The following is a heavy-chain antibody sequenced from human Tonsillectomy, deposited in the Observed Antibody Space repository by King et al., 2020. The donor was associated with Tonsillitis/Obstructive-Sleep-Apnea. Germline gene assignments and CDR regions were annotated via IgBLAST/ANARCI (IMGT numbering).Heavy chain of an antibody. CDR2: VSYDGNNK. Sequence: VQLMESGGGVVQPGRSLRLSCAASGFTFTTYGIHWVRQAPGKGLEWVAVVSYDGNNKYYADSVKGRFTISRDNSKNTLYLQMNSLRAEDTAVYYCAKGNGDLWSGASHFDYWGQGTLVTVSS. V-gene: IGHV3-30*18. D-gene: IGHD3-3*01. CDR3: AKGNGDLWSGASHFDY. CDR1: GFTFTTYG. J-gene: IGHJ4*02.